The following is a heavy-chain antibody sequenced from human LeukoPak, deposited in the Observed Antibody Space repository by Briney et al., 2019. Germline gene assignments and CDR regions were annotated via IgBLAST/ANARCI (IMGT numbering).Heavy chain of an antibody. Sequence: GGSLRLSCAASGFTFDDYGMSWVRQAPGKGLEWVSGINWSGGSTGYADSVKGRFTISRDNAKNSLYLQMNSLRAEDTALYHCARGPPYYYGSGSYYMDVWGKGTTVTISS. CDR1: GFTFDDYG. CDR3: ARGPPYYYGSGSYYMDV. V-gene: IGHV3-20*01. CDR2: INWSGGST. D-gene: IGHD3-10*01. J-gene: IGHJ6*03.